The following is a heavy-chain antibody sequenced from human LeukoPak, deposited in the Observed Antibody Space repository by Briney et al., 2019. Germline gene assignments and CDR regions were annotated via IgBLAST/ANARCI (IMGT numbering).Heavy chain of an antibody. J-gene: IGHJ6*04. Sequence: ASVKVSCKASGYTFTAYYIHWVRQAPGQGLEWMGWISTYNGYANYAQRLQGRVTMTTETSTSTAYMELRSLRSDDTAVYYCARNSSDWYGYMDVWGKGTTVTVSS. CDR2: ISTYNGYA. V-gene: IGHV1-18*04. CDR1: GYTFTAYY. CDR3: ARNSSDWYGYMDV. D-gene: IGHD6-19*01.